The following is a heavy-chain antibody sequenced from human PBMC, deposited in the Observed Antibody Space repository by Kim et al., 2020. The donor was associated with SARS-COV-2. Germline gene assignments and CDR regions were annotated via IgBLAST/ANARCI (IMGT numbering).Heavy chain of an antibody. D-gene: IGHD3-10*01. Sequence: AASVKGRYTISRDDSKNTAYLQMNSLKTEDTAVYYCTSSTHMVRGVMSDYWGQGTLVTVSS. V-gene: IGHV3-73*01. CDR3: TSSTHMVRGVMSDY. J-gene: IGHJ4*02.